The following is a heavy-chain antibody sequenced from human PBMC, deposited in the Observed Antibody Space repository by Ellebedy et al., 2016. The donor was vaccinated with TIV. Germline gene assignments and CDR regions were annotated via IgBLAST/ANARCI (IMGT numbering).Heavy chain of an antibody. CDR3: ARTQSGYYDSSGYRIDDAFDI. Sequence: GESLKISXAASGFTFSSYSMNWVRQAPGKGLEWVSYISSSSSTIYYADSVKGRFTISRDNAKNSLYLQMNSLRAEDTAVYYCARTQSGYYDSSGYRIDDAFDIWGQGTMVTVSS. J-gene: IGHJ3*02. V-gene: IGHV3-48*04. CDR1: GFTFSSYS. CDR2: ISSSSSTI. D-gene: IGHD3-22*01.